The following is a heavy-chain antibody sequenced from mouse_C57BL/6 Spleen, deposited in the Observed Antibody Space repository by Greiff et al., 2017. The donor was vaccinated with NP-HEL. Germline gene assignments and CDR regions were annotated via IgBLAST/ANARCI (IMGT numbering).Heavy chain of an antibody. J-gene: IGHJ2*01. CDR1: GYAFTNYL. Sequence: VKLMESGAELVRPGTSVKVSCKASGYAFTNYLIEWVKQRPGQGLEWIGVINPGSGGTNYNEKFKGKATLTADKSSSTAYMQLSSLTSEDSAVYFCARNYPSYFDYWGQGTTLTVSS. CDR3: ARNYPSYFDY. V-gene: IGHV1-54*01. D-gene: IGHD2-1*01. CDR2: INPGSGGT.